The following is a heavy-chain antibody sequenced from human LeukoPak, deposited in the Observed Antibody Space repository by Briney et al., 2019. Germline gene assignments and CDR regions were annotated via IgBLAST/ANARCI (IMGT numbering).Heavy chain of an antibody. CDR3: ATTPPGDGYNYGSS. CDR2: IWYDGSNK. CDR1: GFTFSNHG. Sequence: PGGSLRLSCAASGFTFSNHGMHWVRQAPGKGLEWVAVIWYDGSNKYYGDSVKGRFTISRDNSKNTVYLQMNSLRAEDTAVYYCATTPPGDGYNYGSSWGQGTLVTVSS. D-gene: IGHD5-24*01. J-gene: IGHJ4*02. V-gene: IGHV3-33*01.